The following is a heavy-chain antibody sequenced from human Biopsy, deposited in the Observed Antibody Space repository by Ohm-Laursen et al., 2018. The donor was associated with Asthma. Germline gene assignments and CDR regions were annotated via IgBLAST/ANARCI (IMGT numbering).Heavy chain of an antibody. Sequence: SLRLSCAASGFTFGDYWISWVRQVPGKGLEWVANIKHDGTEKNHVDSLKGRFTISRDNAKNSLYLQMNSLRAEDTAVYYCARDGPELPTELDYWGPGTLVTVSS. CDR3: ARDGPELPTELDY. CDR2: IKHDGTEK. CDR1: GFTFGDYW. V-gene: IGHV3-7*01. D-gene: IGHD1-14*01. J-gene: IGHJ4*02.